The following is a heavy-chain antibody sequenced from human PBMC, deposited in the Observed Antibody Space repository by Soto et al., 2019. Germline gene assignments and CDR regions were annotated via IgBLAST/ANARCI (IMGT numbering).Heavy chain of an antibody. J-gene: IGHJ5*02. D-gene: IGHD6-19*01. CDR2: IYSSGST. Sequence: SETLSLTCTVSGGSIRNYYWSWIRQPAGKGLEWIGRIYSSGSTNYNPSLKSRVTMSLDTSKNQFSLKLSSVTAADTALYFCARATVAGDNWFDPWGQGALVTVSS. CDR1: GGSIRNYY. V-gene: IGHV4-4*07. CDR3: ARATVAGDNWFDP.